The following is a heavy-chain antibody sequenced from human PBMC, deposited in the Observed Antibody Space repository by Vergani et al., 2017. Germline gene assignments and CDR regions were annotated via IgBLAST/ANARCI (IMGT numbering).Heavy chain of an antibody. D-gene: IGHD3-16*01. J-gene: IGHJ6*02. CDR1: GFTFNHYA. CDR2: ISGSGGST. V-gene: IGHV3-23*01. Sequence: EVQLLESGGDLVQPGGSLRLSCAASGFTFNHYAMNWVRQAPGKRLEWVSGISGSGGSTYYAGSVKGRFTISRDSSKNTMCLQMNSLSAGDTAVYYCANAKPLKGGDDYVNYYHSMNVGGQGTTVTVFS. CDR3: ANAKPLKGGDDYVNYYHSMNV.